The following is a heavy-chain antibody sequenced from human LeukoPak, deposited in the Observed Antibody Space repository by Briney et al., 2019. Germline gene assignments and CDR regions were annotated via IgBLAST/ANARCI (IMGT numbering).Heavy chain of an antibody. CDR3: AKELYDFWSGYYRGGAFDI. CDR2: ISGSGGST. Sequence: GGSLRLSCAASGFTFSSYAMSWVRQAPGKGLEWVSAISGSGGSTYYADSVKGRFTISRDISKNTLYLQMNSLRAEDTAVYYCAKELYDFWSGYYRGGAFDIWGQGTMVTVSS. J-gene: IGHJ3*02. D-gene: IGHD3-3*01. CDR1: GFTFSSYA. V-gene: IGHV3-23*01.